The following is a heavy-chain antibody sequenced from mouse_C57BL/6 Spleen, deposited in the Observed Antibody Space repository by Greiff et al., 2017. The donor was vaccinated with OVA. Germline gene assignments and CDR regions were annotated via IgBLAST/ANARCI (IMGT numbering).Heavy chain of an antibody. CDR1: GFTFSSYA. CDR2: ISDGGSYT. J-gene: IGHJ2*01. Sequence: EVMLVESGGGLVKPGGSLKLSCAASGFTFSSYAMSWVRQTPEKRLEWVATISDGGSYTYYPDNVKGRFTITRDNAKNNLYLQMSHLKSEDTAMYYCAREDSYSFDYWGQGTTLTVSS. CDR3: AREDSYSFDY. V-gene: IGHV5-4*01.